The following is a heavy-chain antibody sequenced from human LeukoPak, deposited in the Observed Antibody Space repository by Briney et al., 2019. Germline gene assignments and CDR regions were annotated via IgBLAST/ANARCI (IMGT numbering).Heavy chain of an antibody. V-gene: IGHV3-21*01. CDR3: AKDAYYYDSSGYYYPDY. CDR2: ISSSSSYI. D-gene: IGHD3-22*01. CDR1: GFTFSSYS. Sequence: PGGSLRLSCAASGFTFSSYSMNWVRQAPGKGLEWVSSISSSSSYIYYADSVKGRFTISRDNSKNTLYLQMNSLRAEDTAVYYCAKDAYYYDSSGYYYPDYWGQGTLVTVSS. J-gene: IGHJ4*02.